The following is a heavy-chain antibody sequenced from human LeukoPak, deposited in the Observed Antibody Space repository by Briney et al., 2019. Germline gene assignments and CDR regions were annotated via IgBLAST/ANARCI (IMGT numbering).Heavy chain of an antibody. V-gene: IGHV3-74*01. CDR1: GFTFSTSW. J-gene: IGHJ4*02. Sequence: GGSLRLSRAAPGFTFSTSWMHWVRQAPGKGLVWVSRIDGDGSRTSYADSVKGRFTISRDNAKNTLYLQMNSLRAEDTAIYYCARTRMSDYWGQGALVTVSS. D-gene: IGHD2-8*01. CDR3: ARTRMSDY. CDR2: IDGDGSRT.